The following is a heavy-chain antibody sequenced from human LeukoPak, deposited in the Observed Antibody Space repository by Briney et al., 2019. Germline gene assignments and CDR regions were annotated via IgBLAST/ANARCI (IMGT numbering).Heavy chain of an antibody. V-gene: IGHV5-10-1*01. CDR1: GYSYTNYW. CDR2: IDPSDSYI. CDR3: ARQPRGTVVFDY. Sequence: GESLKISCKGSGYSYTNYWISWVRLMPGKGLEWMGRIDPSDSYINHSPSFQGHVSISADKSVSTAYLQWSSLKASDSAMYYCARQPRGTVVFDYWGQGTLVTVSS. D-gene: IGHD4-23*01. J-gene: IGHJ4*02.